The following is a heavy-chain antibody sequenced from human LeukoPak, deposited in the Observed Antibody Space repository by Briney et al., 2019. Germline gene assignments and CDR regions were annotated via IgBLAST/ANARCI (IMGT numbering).Heavy chain of an antibody. D-gene: IGHD4/OR15-4a*01. J-gene: IGHJ4*02. CDR3: AKGAPKPH. V-gene: IGHV3-21*04. CDR1: AFTFSSYS. Sequence: GGSLRLSCAASAFTFSSYSMSWGRQPPGEGLEWVSSISSSSSYRYYADSVKARFTISRDNAKNSLYLQMNSLRAEDTAVYYCAKGAPKPHWGQGTLVTVSS. CDR2: ISSSSSYR.